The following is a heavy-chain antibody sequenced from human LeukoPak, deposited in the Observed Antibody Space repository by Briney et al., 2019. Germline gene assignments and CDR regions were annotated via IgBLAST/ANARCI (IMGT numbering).Heavy chain of an antibody. CDR1: GYTFSNFG. D-gene: IGHD6-19*01. V-gene: IGHV1-18*04. CDR3: ARAHSSGWYYEGGYDY. Sequence: ASVKVSCKASGYTFSNFGITWVRQAPGQGLEWMGWISAYSGNTNYAQKLQGRVTMTTDTSTSTAYMELRSLRSDDTAVYYCARAHSSGWYYEGGYDYWGQGTLVTVSS. J-gene: IGHJ4*02. CDR2: ISAYSGNT.